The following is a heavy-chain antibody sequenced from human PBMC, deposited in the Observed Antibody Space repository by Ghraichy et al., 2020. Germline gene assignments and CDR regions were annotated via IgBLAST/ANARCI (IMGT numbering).Heavy chain of an antibody. D-gene: IGHD4-17*01. J-gene: IGHJ6*03. Sequence: GESLNISCAASGFTFSSYSMNWVRQAPGKGLEWVSSISSSSSYIYYADSVKGRFTISRDNAKNSPYLQMNSLRAEDTAVYYCARDHLSPTVTTLEKLYYYYMDVWGKGTTVTVSS. V-gene: IGHV3-21*01. CDR2: ISSSSSYI. CDR3: ARDHLSPTVTTLEKLYYYYMDV. CDR1: GFTFSSYS.